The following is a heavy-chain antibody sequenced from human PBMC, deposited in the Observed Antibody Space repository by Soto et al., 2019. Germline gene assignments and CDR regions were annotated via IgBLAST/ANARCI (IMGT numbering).Heavy chain of an antibody. D-gene: IGHD2-21*01. Sequence: GGSLRLSCAASGFTFSSYGMHWVRQAPGKGLEWVAGIRPDGSSKNYADSVKGRFTISRDNAKNTLYLQMNSLRAEDTAVYYCVRDGHNCDFDNWGQGALVTVS. CDR3: VRDGHNCDFDN. J-gene: IGHJ4*02. V-gene: IGHV3-33*01. CDR2: IRPDGSSK. CDR1: GFTFSSYG.